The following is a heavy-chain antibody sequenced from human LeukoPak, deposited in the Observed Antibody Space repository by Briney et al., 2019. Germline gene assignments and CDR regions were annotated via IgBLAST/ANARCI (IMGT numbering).Heavy chain of an antibody. CDR2: ISSSTSTI. V-gene: IGHV3-48*01. Sequence: GGSLRLSCAASGFTFGSYSMNWVRQAPGKGLEWVSYISSSTSTIYYADSVKGRFTISRDNAKNSLYLQMNSLRSEDTAVYYCARGGSYVLAYYYYGMDVWGQGTTVTVSS. CDR3: ARGGSYVLAYYYYGMDV. J-gene: IGHJ6*02. CDR1: GFTFGSYS. D-gene: IGHD3-16*01.